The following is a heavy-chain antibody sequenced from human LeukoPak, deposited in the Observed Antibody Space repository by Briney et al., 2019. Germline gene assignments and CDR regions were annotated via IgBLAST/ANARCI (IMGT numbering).Heavy chain of an antibody. V-gene: IGHV3-30*03. CDR2: ISYDGSNK. Sequence: GGSLRLSCAASGFTFSSYGIHWVRQAPGKGLEWVAVISYDGSNKYYADSVKGRFTIPRDNSKNTLYLQMNSLRAEDTAVYYCARDFGPPSNGMDVWGQGTTVTVSS. CDR1: GFTFSSYG. CDR3: ARDFGPPSNGMDV. J-gene: IGHJ6*02. D-gene: IGHD3-10*01.